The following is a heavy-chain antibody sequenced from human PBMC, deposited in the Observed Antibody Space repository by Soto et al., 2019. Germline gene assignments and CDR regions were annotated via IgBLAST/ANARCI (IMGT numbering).Heavy chain of an antibody. Sequence: GGSLRLSCAASGFTFSSYGMHWVRQAPGKGLEWVAVIWYDGSNKYYADSVKGRFTISRDNSKNTLYLQMNSLRAEDTAVYYWAGDQGLPFHGGTDYWGQGTLVTVSS. V-gene: IGHV3-33*01. J-gene: IGHJ4*02. CDR3: AGDQGLPFHGGTDY. D-gene: IGHD3-16*01. CDR1: GFTFSSYG. CDR2: IWYDGSNK.